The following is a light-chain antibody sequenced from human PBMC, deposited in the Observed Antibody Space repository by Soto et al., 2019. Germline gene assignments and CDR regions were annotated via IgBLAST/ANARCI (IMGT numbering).Light chain of an antibody. CDR3: QQYGSSPFT. V-gene: IGKV3-20*01. CDR2: GSS. J-gene: IGKJ3*01. CDR1: QSISSNY. Sequence: EIVLTQSPGTLSLSPGERATLSCWASQSISSNYLAWYQQKPGQPPRLLISGSSIRATGIPKRFSGSASGTNFTLTISSLEPEDFAVFYCQQYGSSPFTVGPGTKVDIK.